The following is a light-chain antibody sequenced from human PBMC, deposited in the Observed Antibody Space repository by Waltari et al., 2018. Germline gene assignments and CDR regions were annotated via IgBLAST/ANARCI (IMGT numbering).Light chain of an antibody. CDR2: DVS. J-gene: IGLJ2*01. CDR3: CSYAGSYTLGI. CDR1: SSDVGGYNY. V-gene: IGLV2-11*01. Sequence: QSALTQPRSVSGSPGQSVTISCTGTSSDVGGYNYVSRYQQHPGKAPKFMIYDVSKRPSGVPDRFSGSKSGNTASLTISGLQAEDEADYYCCSYAGSYTLGIFGGGTKLTVL.